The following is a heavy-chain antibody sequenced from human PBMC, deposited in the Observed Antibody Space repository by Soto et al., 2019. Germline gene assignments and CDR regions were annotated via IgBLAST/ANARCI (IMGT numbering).Heavy chain of an antibody. D-gene: IGHD6-13*01. J-gene: IGHJ4*02. CDR3: ANQKGNYFDS. CDR1: GFTFSRYG. V-gene: IGHV3-30*18. CDR2: ISYDGSKE. Sequence: QVQLVESGGGVVQPGRSLRLSCTASGFTFSRYGMHWVRQAPGKGLEWVAVISYDGSKEYYADSVRGRFTISRDNSKNTLYLQMNSVRAEDTAVYYCANQKGNYFDSWGQGTLVTVSS.